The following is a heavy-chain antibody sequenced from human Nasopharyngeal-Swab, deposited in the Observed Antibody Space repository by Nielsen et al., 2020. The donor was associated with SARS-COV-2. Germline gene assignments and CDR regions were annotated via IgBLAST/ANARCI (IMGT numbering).Heavy chain of an antibody. Sequence: GESLKTSCAASGFSFRTYWMHWVRQSPGKGLLWVPRIDTDGAITNYADSVKGRFTISRDNAKNTLYLQMNSLRADDTAVYYCARDVGGRDNYWGQGALVTVSS. D-gene: IGHD2-15*01. J-gene: IGHJ4*02. CDR1: GFSFRTYW. V-gene: IGHV3-74*01. CDR2: IDTDGAIT. CDR3: ARDVGGRDNY.